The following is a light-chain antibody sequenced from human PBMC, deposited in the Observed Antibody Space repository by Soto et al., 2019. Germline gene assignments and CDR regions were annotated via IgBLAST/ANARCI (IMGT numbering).Light chain of an antibody. Sequence: QSVLTQPASMSGSPGQSITISCTGTSSDIGRYNFVSWYQHHPGKAPKLIIYEATTRPSGVSYRFSGSKSGNTASLTISALQAADEADYYCTSYTITSPYVFGTGTKGTVL. J-gene: IGLJ1*01. CDR1: SSDIGRYNF. CDR3: TSYTITSPYV. V-gene: IGLV2-14*01. CDR2: EAT.